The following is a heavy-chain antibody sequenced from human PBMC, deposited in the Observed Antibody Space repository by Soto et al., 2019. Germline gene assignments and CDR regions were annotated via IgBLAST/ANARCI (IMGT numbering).Heavy chain of an antibody. CDR2: INHSGST. CDR3: ARSKGTTTPSIFGY. J-gene: IGHJ4*02. Sequence: PSETLSLTCAVYGGSGGSFSGYYWSWIRQPPGKGLEWIGEINHSGSTNYNPSLKSRVTISVDTSKNQFSLDLSSVTAADTAVYYCARSKGTTTPSIFGYWGQGTLVTVSS. CDR1: GGSGGSFSGYY. D-gene: IGHD1-26*01. V-gene: IGHV4-34*01.